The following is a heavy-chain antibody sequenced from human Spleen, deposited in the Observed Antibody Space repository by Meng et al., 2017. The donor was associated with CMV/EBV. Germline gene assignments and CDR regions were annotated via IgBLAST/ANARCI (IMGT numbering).Heavy chain of an antibody. CDR3: AKGLRSSTSCCLNYGMDV. D-gene: IGHD2-2*01. Sequence: GESLKISCTASGFTVNNNYMSWVRQTPGKGLEWVSYISGSGRTIYYTDSVKGRFTISRDNAKNSLYLQMNSLRDEDTAVYYCAKGLRSSTSCCLNYGMDVWGQGTTVTVS. J-gene: IGHJ6*02. V-gene: IGHV3-11*01. CDR1: GFTVNNNY. CDR2: ISGSGRTI.